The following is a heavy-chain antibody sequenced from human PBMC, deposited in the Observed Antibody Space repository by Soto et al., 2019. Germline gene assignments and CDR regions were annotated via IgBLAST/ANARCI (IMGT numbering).Heavy chain of an antibody. Sequence: QVQLQESGPGLVKPSQTLSLTCTVSGGSISSGGYYWSWIRQHPGKGLEWIGYIYYSGSTYYNPSLKIRITISVDTSKNQFSLKLSSVTAADTAVYYCASGVAAPPGYYYYYMDVWGKGTTVTVSS. CDR1: GGSISSGGYY. J-gene: IGHJ6*03. CDR2: IYYSGST. D-gene: IGHD2-15*01. V-gene: IGHV4-31*03. CDR3: ASGVAAPPGYYYYYMDV.